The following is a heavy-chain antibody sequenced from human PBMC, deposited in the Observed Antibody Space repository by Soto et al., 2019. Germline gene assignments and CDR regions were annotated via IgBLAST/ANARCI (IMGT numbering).Heavy chain of an antibody. D-gene: IGHD3-22*01. Sequence: QVQLVQSGAEVKKPGASMKVSCKASGYIFANHYIHWVRQAPGQGLEWMGIINPSGGSTNYLQKCQGRVTRTRDTSTSTVYMELSSLRSEDTAVYFCARADYYDGSGFYYDYWGQGTLVTVSS. CDR3: ARADYYDGSGFYYDY. V-gene: IGHV1-46*01. CDR1: GYIFANHY. J-gene: IGHJ4*02. CDR2: INPSGGST.